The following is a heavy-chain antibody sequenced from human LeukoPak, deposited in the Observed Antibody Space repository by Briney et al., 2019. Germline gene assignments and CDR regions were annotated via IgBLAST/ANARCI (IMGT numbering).Heavy chain of an antibody. CDR3: ARVRVAFGVVITGYYYYGMDV. CDR1: GGSFSGYY. Sequence: SETLSLTCAVYGGSFSGYYWSWIRQPPGKGLEWIGEINHSGSTNYIPSLKSRVTISVDTSKNQFSLKLSSVTAADTAVYYCARVRVAFGVVITGYYYYGMDVWGQGTTVTVSS. V-gene: IGHV4-34*01. CDR2: INHSGST. J-gene: IGHJ6*02. D-gene: IGHD3-3*01.